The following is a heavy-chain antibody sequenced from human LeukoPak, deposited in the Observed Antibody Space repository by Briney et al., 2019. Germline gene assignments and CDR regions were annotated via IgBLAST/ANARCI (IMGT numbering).Heavy chain of an antibody. CDR2: VIPIFSTT. V-gene: IGHV1-69*05. J-gene: IGHJ4*02. D-gene: IGHD6-13*01. Sequence: SVKVSCKASGGTFNSYAISWVRQAPGQGLEWMGAVIPIFSTTNYAQKFQGRVAITTDESTNTAYMELTSLKSEDTAVYYCARAPPKQLLHLYWGQGTLVTVSS. CDR3: ARAPPKQLLHLY. CDR1: GGTFNSYA.